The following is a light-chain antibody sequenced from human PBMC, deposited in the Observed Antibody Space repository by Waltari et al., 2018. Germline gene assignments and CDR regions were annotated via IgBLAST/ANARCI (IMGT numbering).Light chain of an antibody. V-gene: IGKV4-1*01. CDR3: QQYYISPLT. J-gene: IGKJ4*01. CDR2: WAS. CDR1: QSVLYSSNNKNY. Sequence: DIVMTQSPDSLAVSLGARATIKCKSSQSVLYSSNNKNYLAWFQQKPEQPPKLLIYWASTRESGVPDRFSGSGSGTDFTLTISSLQAEDVAVYYCQQYYISPLTFGGGTKVEIK.